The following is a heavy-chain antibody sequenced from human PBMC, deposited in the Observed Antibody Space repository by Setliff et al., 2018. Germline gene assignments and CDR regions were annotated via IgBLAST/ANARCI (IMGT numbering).Heavy chain of an antibody. CDR3: ARGEDIVVVPAGFDDYSNYEDYYYGMDV. CDR2: NIPMFGTA. J-gene: IGHJ6*02. D-gene: IGHD2-2*01. CDR1: GGTFSSYA. Sequence: SVKVSCKASGGTFSSYAISWVRQAPGQGLEWMGGNIPMFGTANYAQKFQGRVTITADESTSTAYMELSSLRSEDTAVYYCARGEDIVVVPAGFDDYSNYEDYYYGMDVWGQGTTVTVSS. V-gene: IGHV1-69*13.